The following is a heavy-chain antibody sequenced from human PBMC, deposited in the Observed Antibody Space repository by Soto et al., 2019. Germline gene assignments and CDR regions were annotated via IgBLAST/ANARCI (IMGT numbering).Heavy chain of an antibody. CDR1: GGSISSSSYY. CDR3: ARGPCGGDCYPPDS. V-gene: IGHV4-30-4*08. D-gene: IGHD2-21*02. Sequence: SETLSLTCTVSGGSISSSSYYWGWIRQPPGKGLEWIGYIYYSGSTYYNPSLKSRVTISVDKSKNHFSLELTSVAAADTAVYYCARGPCGGDCYPPDSWGQGTLVTVSS. J-gene: IGHJ4*02. CDR2: IYYSGST.